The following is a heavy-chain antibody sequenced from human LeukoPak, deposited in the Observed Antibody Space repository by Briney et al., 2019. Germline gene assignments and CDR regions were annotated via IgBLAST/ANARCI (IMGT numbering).Heavy chain of an antibody. D-gene: IGHD1-26*01. CDR2: IYYSGST. CDR1: GGSISSSSYY. Sequence: PSETLSLTCTVSGGSISSSSYYWGWIRQPPGKGLEWIGSIYYSGSTYYNPSLKSRVTISVDTSKNQFSLKLSSVTAADTAVYYCARGSFARVGATGVRYWGQGTLVTVSS. J-gene: IGHJ4*02. V-gene: IGHV4-39*07. CDR3: ARGSFARVGATGVRY.